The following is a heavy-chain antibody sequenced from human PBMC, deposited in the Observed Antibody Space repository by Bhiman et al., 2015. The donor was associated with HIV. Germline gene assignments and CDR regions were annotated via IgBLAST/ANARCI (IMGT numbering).Heavy chain of an antibody. J-gene: IGHJ4*02. CDR3: AREPSMATSIDS. V-gene: IGHV3-9*01. D-gene: IGHD1-14*01. CDR1: GFTFDDYA. CDR2: ISWNSGSI. Sequence: EVQLVESGGGLVQPGRSLRLSCAASGFTFDDYAIHWVRQVPGKGLEWVSGISWNSGSIGYADSVKGRFTISRDNAKNSLYLQMNSLRAEDTALYYCAREPSMATSIDSWGQGTLVTVSS.